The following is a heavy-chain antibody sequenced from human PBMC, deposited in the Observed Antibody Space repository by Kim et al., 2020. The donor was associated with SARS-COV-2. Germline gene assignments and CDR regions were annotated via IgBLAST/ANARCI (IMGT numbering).Heavy chain of an antibody. Sequence: ASVKVSCQASGYTFTNNYVHWVRQAPRQGLEWVGVINPRSGSTGYAQKFQGRLTMTRDTSTSTVYMDLSSLKSEDTALYFCARGEFAYDSGWAPSGGVNFDSWGQGTLLTVSS. CDR2: INPRSGST. D-gene: IGHD6-19*01. CDR3: ARGEFAYDSGWAPSGGVNFDS. V-gene: IGHV1-46*01. CDR1: GYTFTNNY. J-gene: IGHJ4*02.